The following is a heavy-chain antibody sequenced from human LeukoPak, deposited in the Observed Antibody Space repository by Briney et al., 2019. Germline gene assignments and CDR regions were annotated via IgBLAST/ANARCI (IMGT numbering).Heavy chain of an antibody. Sequence: QPGGSLRLSCAASGFTFSSYAMNWVRQSPGKGLEWVSRINSDGSSTSYADSVKGRFTISRDNAKNTLYLQMNSLRAEDTAVYYCARDFRRAVYYMDVWGKGTTVTVSS. CDR2: INSDGSST. CDR1: GFTFSSYA. V-gene: IGHV3-74*01. J-gene: IGHJ6*03. CDR3: ARDFRRAVYYMDV.